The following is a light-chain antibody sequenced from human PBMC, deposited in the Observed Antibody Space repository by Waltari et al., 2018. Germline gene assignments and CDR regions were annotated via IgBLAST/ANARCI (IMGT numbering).Light chain of an antibody. V-gene: IGKV3-20*01. CDR3: QQYGRSTGT. CDR2: GAS. CDR1: QLFGSRY. Sequence: EIVLTQSPGTLSLSPGERATLSCRASQLFGSRYVAWYQQKPGQAPRLLIYGASIRATAIPDRFTGSGSGTDFTLTISRLEPEDFAVYYCQQYGRSTGTFGQGTKLEIK. J-gene: IGKJ2*01.